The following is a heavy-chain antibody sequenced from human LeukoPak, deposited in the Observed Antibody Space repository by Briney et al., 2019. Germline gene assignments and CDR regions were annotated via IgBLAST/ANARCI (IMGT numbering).Heavy chain of an antibody. D-gene: IGHD3-16*02. CDR3: AKAAGGKTFGEIIVSTHRPNIDY. CDR1: GFTFRRYG. V-gene: IGHV3-30*18. Sequence: GGTLRLSCAASGFTFRRYGMSWVRQAPGKGLEWVAVISYDGSNKYYADSVKGRFTISRDNSKNTLYLQMNNLRAEDTAVYYCAKAAGGKTFGEIIVSTHRPNIDYWGQGTLVTVSS. CDR2: ISYDGSNK. J-gene: IGHJ4*02.